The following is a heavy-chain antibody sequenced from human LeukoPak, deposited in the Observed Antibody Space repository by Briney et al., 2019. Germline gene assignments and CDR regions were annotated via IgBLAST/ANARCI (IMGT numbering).Heavy chain of an antibody. CDR2: INHSGST. CDR1: GGSFSGNY. J-gene: IGHJ4*02. V-gene: IGHV4-34*01. D-gene: IGHD6-13*01. Sequence: PSETLSLTCAVYGGSFSGNYWTWIRQPPGRRLEWVGEINHSGSTNYNPSLKSRVAISVDTSKNEFSLKLTSVTAADTAVYYCARAPAAAGTIDYWGQGTLVTVSS. CDR3: ARAPAAAGTIDY.